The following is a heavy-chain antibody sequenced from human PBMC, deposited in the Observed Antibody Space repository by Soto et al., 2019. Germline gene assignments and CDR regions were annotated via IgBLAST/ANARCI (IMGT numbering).Heavy chain of an antibody. V-gene: IGHV3-33*01. D-gene: IGHD6-13*01. Sequence: QVQLVESGGGVVQPGRSLRLSCAASGFTFSNYGMHWVRQAPGEGLEWEAVIWYDGSKIYYADSVKGRFTIFRDNSKNTVFLQMDSLTTEDTAVYYSAREVDKRGLGAAGTDFDYWGQGTLVTLSS. CDR3: AREVDKRGLGAAGTDFDY. CDR2: IWYDGSKI. CDR1: GFTFSNYG. J-gene: IGHJ4*02.